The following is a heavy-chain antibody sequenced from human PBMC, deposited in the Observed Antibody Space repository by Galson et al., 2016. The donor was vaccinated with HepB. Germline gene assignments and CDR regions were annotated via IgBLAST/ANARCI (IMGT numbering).Heavy chain of an antibody. D-gene: IGHD5-24*01. CDR1: GYSFSTYA. V-gene: IGHV1-3*04. CDR2: MHTDNGNT. Sequence: SVKVSCKASGYSFSTYAMHWVRQAPGQRPEWMGWMHTDNGNTKYSQKFQGRVTITRDTSANTAYMDLSSLKSEDTAVYYCARGLTMTVMAPFDYWGQGTLVTVSS. CDR3: ARGLTMTVMAPFDY. J-gene: IGHJ4*02.